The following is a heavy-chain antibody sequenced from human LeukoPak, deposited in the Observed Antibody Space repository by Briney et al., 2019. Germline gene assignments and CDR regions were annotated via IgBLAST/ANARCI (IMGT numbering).Heavy chain of an antibody. J-gene: IGHJ4*02. Sequence: PSETLSLTCAVSGGSISTTAFDWAWIRQPPGQGLEWIATISSSGKSYYNPYLMSRVTISVDTSKNQFSLDVTSVTAADTGLFYCARFKGGTGFDYWGRGILVIVS. V-gene: IGHV4-39*01. CDR2: ISSSGKS. CDR1: GGSISTTAFD. D-gene: IGHD1-26*01. CDR3: ARFKGGTGFDY.